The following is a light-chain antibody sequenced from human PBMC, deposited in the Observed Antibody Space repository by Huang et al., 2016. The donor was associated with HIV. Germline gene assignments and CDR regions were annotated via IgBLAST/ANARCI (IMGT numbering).Light chain of an antibody. CDR3: QQYNAYPWT. Sequence: DIQMTQSPSTLSASIGDRVTITCRASQTITWWLAWYQQKPGKAPKVLIYKAASLEGGVPSRFIGSGSGTEFTLTISSLQPDDFATYYCQQYNAYPWTFGQGTKVEI. V-gene: IGKV1-5*03. CDR2: KAA. CDR1: QTITWW. J-gene: IGKJ1*01.